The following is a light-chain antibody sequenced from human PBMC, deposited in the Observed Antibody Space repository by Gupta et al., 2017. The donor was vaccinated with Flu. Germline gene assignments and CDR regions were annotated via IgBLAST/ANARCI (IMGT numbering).Light chain of an antibody. CDR3: CVSYAGGSFV. J-gene: IGLJ1*01. CDR1: SSDVGNYNL. V-gene: IGLV2-23*02. CDR2: EVN. Sequence: QSALTQPAPVSGSPGQSITISCTGTSSDVGNYNLVSWYQHHPGKAPKLVIYEVNQRPSGISDRFSGSKSGNTASLTISGVQAEDEADYYCCVSYAGGSFVFGTGTKVT.